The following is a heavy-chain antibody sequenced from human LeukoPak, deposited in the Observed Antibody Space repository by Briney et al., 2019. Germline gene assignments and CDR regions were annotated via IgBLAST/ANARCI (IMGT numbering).Heavy chain of an antibody. CDR1: GFTFSSYS. D-gene: IGHD6-13*01. CDR3: ARAAYSSSPDY. Sequence: GGSLRLSCAASGFTFSSYSMNWVRQAPGKGLEWVSYISSGGSAIYYADSVKGRFTISRDNAKNSLYLQMNGLRGEDTAVYYCARAAYSSSPDYWSQGTLVTVSS. J-gene: IGHJ4*02. CDR2: ISSGGSAI. V-gene: IGHV3-48*01.